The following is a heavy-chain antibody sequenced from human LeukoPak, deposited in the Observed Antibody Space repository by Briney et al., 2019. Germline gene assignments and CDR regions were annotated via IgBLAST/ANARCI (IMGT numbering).Heavy chain of an antibody. CDR3: AKSESEIYFRFLGD. CDR2: IKSKTDGGTT. D-gene: IGHD1-26*01. J-gene: IGHJ4*02. Sequence: TGGSLRLSCAASGFTFSNAWMSWVRQAPGKGLEWVGRIKSKTDGGTTDYAAPVKGRFTISRDDSKNTLYLQMNSLKTEDTAVYYCAKSESEIYFRFLGDWGQGTLVTVSS. CDR1: GFTFSNAW. V-gene: IGHV3-15*01.